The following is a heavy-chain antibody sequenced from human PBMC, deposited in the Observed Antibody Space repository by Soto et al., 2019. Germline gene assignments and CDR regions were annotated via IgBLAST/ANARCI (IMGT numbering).Heavy chain of an antibody. J-gene: IGHJ6*02. CDR3: ARSKRQYCGGDCYGHYYYYGMDG. D-gene: IGHD2-21*02. Sequence: GXSVKVCCTASGGPFSSYAIIWVRQAPGQGLEWMGGIIPIFGTANYAQKFQGRVTITADESTSTAYMELSSLRSEDTAVYYCARSKRQYCGGDCYGHYYYYGMDGWGQGTTLTVSS. V-gene: IGHV1-69*13. CDR1: GGPFSSYA. CDR2: IIPIFGTA.